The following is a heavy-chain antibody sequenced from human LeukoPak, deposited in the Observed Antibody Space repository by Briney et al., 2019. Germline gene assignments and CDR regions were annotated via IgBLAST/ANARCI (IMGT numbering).Heavy chain of an antibody. CDR1: GFTFSNYW. CDR3: ARDGYCSSTSCYYFDY. J-gene: IGHJ4*02. Sequence: GGSLRLSCAASGFTFSNYWIHGLRRAPGKGLVWVSRINSDGSSTSYADSVKGRFTISRDNAKNTLYLQMNSLRAEDTAVYYCARDGYCSSTSCYYFDYWGQGTLVTVSS. V-gene: IGHV3-74*01. CDR2: INSDGSST. D-gene: IGHD2-2*01.